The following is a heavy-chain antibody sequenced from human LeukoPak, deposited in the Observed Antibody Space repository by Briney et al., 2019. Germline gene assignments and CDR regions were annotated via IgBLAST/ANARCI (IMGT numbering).Heavy chain of an antibody. D-gene: IGHD2/OR15-2a*01. CDR3: AGHHPRNTVDF. CDR1: GGSISSSSHY. CDR2: ISDIGSI. V-gene: IGHV4-61*05. Sequence: SETLSLTCTVSGGSISSSSHYWSWIRQPPGKGLEWIAYISDIGSINYNPSLKSRVTISLDTSKNQFSLKLSSVTAADTAVYYCAGHHPRNTVDFWGQGTLVTVSS. J-gene: IGHJ4*02.